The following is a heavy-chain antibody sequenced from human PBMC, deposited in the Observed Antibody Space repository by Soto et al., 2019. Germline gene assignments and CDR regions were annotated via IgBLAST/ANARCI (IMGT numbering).Heavy chain of an antibody. CDR3: ARGRDCSGGSCYPVEYYFDY. CDR1: GYTFTSYY. D-gene: IGHD2-15*01. V-gene: IGHV1-8*01. Sequence: ASVKVACKASGYTFTSYYINWVRQATGEGLEWMGWMNPNSGNTGYAQKFQGRVTMTRNTSISTAYMELSSLRSEDTAVYYCARGRDCSGGSCYPVEYYFDYWGQGTLVTVST. J-gene: IGHJ4*02. CDR2: MNPNSGNT.